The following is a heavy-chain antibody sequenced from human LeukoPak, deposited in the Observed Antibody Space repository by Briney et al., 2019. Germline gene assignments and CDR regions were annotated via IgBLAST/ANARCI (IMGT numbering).Heavy chain of an antibody. CDR2: IIPIFGTA. Sequence: ASVKVSCKASGGTFSSYAISWVRQAPGQGLEWMGGIIPIFGTANYAQKLQGRVTMTTDTSTSTAYMELRSLRSDDTAVYYCARVPLGATIQLIWFDPWGQGTLVTVSS. J-gene: IGHJ5*02. CDR3: ARVPLGATIQLIWFDP. V-gene: IGHV1-69*05. CDR1: GGTFSSYA. D-gene: IGHD5-12*01.